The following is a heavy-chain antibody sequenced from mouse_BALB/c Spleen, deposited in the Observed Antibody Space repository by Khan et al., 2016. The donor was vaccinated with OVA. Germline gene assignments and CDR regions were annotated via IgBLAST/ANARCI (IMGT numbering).Heavy chain of an antibody. CDR1: GFTFSSNT. CDR2: ITNGGGNT. Sequence: EVELVESGGGLVQPGGSLKLSCAASGFTFSSNTMSWVRQTPEKRLEWVAYITNGGGNTYYPDTVKGRFTISRENAKNTLYLQMSSLKSEDTAMYYCARIPTFITTALDYWGQGTSVTVSS. D-gene: IGHD1-2*01. CDR3: ARIPTFITTALDY. J-gene: IGHJ4*01. V-gene: IGHV5-12-2*01.